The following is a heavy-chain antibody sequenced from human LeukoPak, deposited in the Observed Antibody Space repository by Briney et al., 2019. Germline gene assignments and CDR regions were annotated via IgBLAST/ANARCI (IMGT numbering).Heavy chain of an antibody. V-gene: IGHV4-34*01. J-gene: IGHJ6*03. CDR2: TDHSGST. CDR3: AIMAASGIPRGYYYVDV. CDR1: GGFFSVYY. D-gene: IGHD6-13*01. Sequence: SETLSLTCAVYGGFFSVYYWTWIRQSPGKGLEWLGETDHSGSTIYNPSLKSRVAISVDTSKNQFSLHLSSVIAADTSIYYCAIMAASGIPRGYYYVDVWGKGPTVTVSS.